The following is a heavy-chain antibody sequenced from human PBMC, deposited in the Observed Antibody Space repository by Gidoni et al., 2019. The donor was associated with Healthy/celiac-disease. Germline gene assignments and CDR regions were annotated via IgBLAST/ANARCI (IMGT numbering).Heavy chain of an antibody. J-gene: IGHJ5*02. CDR3: ARGCNWNVGWFDP. Sequence: QLQLQESGPGLVQPSQTLSLTCAASGGSISSGGYSWRWIRQPPGKGLEWIGYIYHSGSTNYNPSLKSRVPISVDRSKNQFSLKLSSVTAADTAVYYCARGCNWNVGWFDPWGQGTLVTVSS. CDR1: GGSISSGGYS. CDR2: IYHSGST. D-gene: IGHD1-20*01. V-gene: IGHV4-30-2*01.